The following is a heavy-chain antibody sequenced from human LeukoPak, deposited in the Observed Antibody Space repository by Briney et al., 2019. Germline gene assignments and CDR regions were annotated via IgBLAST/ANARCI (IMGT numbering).Heavy chain of an antibody. CDR1: GFIFSDYT. CDR2: ISAISSYI. CDR3: ARRGYCISTNCYTPHFDY. J-gene: IGHJ4*02. D-gene: IGHD2-2*01. V-gene: IGHV3-21*01. Sequence: GGSLRLSCAASGFIFSDYTMNWVRQAPGKGLEWVSSISAISSYIYYADSVKGRFTISRDNAKNSLYLQMNSLRAEDTAVYYCARRGYCISTNCYTPHFDYWGQGTLVTVSS.